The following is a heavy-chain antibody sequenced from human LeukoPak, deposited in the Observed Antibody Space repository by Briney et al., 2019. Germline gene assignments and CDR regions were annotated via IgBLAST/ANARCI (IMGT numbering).Heavy chain of an antibody. V-gene: IGHV3-23*01. CDR3: ATTLRESSDREYFDL. D-gene: IGHD6-19*01. J-gene: IGHJ2*01. Sequence: GGSLRLSCAASGFTFSTYAMSWVRQAPGKGLEWVSAISGSGGSTYYADSVKGRFTISRDNSKNTLYLQMNSLRAEDTAVYYCATTLRESSDREYFDLWGRGTLVTVSS. CDR1: GFTFSTYA. CDR2: ISGSGGST.